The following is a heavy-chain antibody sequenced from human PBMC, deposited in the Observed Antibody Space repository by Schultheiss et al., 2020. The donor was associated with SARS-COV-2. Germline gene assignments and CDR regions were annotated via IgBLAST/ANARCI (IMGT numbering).Heavy chain of an antibody. CDR2: ISYDGSNK. Sequence: GESLKISCAASGFTFSSYAMHWVRQAPGKGLEWVAVISYDGSNKYYADSVKGRFTISRDNSKNTLYLQMNSLRAEDTAVYYCTRPLLYSSSRTAFDIWGQGTMVTVSS. CDR1: GFTFSSYA. V-gene: IGHV3-30*07. D-gene: IGHD6-13*01. CDR3: TRPLLYSSSRTAFDI. J-gene: IGHJ3*02.